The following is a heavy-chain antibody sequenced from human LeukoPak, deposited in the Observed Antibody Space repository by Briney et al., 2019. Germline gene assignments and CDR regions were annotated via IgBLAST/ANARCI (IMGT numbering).Heavy chain of an antibody. CDR3: ARFRPLSDSNLRRAFDI. J-gene: IGHJ3*02. V-gene: IGHV5-51*01. CDR1: GYRFTSYW. CDR2: IYPGDSDT. Sequence: KLGASLKISWKGSGYRFTSYWIGWVRQLPGKGLECMGIIYPGDSDTRYSPSFQGQVTISADKSITTAYLLWSSLKASNTAMYYCARFRPLSDSNLRRAFDIWGQGTMVTVSS. D-gene: IGHD3-22*01.